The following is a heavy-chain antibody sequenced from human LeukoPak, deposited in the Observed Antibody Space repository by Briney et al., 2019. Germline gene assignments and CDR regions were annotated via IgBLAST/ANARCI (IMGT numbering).Heavy chain of an antibody. D-gene: IGHD2-15*01. CDR2: TRYDGNNK. J-gene: IGHJ4*02. CDR1: GFTFRSYG. CDR3: AKGVGYCSGGSCQQFDY. Sequence: GGSLRLSCAASGFTFRSYGMHWVRQAPGKGLEWVAFTRYDGNNKYYADSVKGRFTTSRDNSKNTVYLQMNSLRAEDTAVYYCAKGVGYCSGGSCQQFDYWGQGTLVTVSS. V-gene: IGHV3-30*02.